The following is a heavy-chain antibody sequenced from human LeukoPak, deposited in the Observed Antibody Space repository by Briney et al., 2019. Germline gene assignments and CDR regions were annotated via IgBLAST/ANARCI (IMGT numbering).Heavy chain of an antibody. D-gene: IGHD6-19*01. Sequence: PGGSLRFSCAASGFTFSSYAMSWVRQAPGKGLEWVSAISGSGGSTYYADSVKGRFTISRDNSKNTLYLQMNSLRAEDTAVYYCAKSSKEAAVAGTGDWGQGTLVTVSS. J-gene: IGHJ4*02. CDR2: ISGSGGST. CDR1: GFTFSSYA. CDR3: AKSSKEAAVAGTGD. V-gene: IGHV3-23*01.